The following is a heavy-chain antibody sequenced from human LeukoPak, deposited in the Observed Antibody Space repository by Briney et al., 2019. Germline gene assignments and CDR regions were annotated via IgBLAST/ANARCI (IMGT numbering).Heavy chain of an antibody. CDR2: IIPIFGTA. J-gene: IGHJ6*03. CDR1: GGTFSSYA. Sequence: SVKVSCKASGGTFSSYAISWVRQAPGRGLEWMGGIIPIFGTANYAQKFQGRVTITTDESTSTAYMELSSLRSEDTAVYYCARNKYYYYYMDVWGKGTTVTVSS. V-gene: IGHV1-69*05. CDR3: ARNKYYYYYMDV. D-gene: IGHD1/OR15-1a*01.